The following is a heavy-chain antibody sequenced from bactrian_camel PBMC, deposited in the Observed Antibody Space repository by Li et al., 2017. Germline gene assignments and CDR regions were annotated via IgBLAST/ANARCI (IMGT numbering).Heavy chain of an antibody. V-gene: IGHV3S53*01. CDR2: EDSDGSV. D-gene: IGHD6*01. CDR3: AVLRPRAPPQVVHGRRQDECALDNY. CDR1: GDTYTNYC. Sequence: HAQLVESGGGSVQAGGSLRLSCVVSGDTYTNYCMGWFRQAPGKEREGVATEDSDGSVDYADSVKGRFTISKDNAKNTLYLQMNNLEPEDTAVYYCAVLRPRAPPQVVHGRRQDECALDNYWGQGTQVTVS. J-gene: IGHJ4*01.